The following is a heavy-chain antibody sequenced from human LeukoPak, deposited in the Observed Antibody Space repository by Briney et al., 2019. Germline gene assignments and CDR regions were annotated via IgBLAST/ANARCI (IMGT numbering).Heavy chain of an antibody. Sequence: ASVKVSCKASGYTFTGYYMHWVRQAPGQGLEWMGWINPNSSGTNYAQKFQGRVTMTRDTSISTAYMELSRLRSDDTAVYYCARMCPSIAARPAKLGYDYWGQGTLVTVSS. CDR2: INPNSSGT. J-gene: IGHJ4*02. CDR1: GYTFTGYY. CDR3: ARMCPSIAARPAKLGYDY. V-gene: IGHV1-2*02. D-gene: IGHD6-6*01.